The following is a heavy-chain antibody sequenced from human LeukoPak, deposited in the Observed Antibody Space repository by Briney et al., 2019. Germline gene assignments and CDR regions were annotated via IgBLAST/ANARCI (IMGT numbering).Heavy chain of an antibody. V-gene: IGHV3-43*02. CDR3: VRESERSGWFDH. Sequence: PGGSLRLSCAAPGLITDDYAIHWVRQAPGKGLEWVSLISGDGGSTFHADSVRGRFTISRDNSKNSLSLQMSSLRSEDTALYFGVRESERSGWFDHWGQGTLVTVSS. J-gene: IGHJ5*02. CDR2: ISGDGGST. CDR1: GLITDDYA. D-gene: IGHD1-26*01.